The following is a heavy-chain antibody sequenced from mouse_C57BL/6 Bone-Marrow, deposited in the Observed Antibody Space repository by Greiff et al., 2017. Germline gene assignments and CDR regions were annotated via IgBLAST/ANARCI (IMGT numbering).Heavy chain of an antibody. CDR3: AHGNYFDWYFAV. CDR2: IDPSSGGT. J-gene: IGHJ1*03. CDR1: GYTFTSYW. D-gene: IGHD2-1*01. V-gene: IGHV1-72*01. Sequence: VQLQQPGAELVKPGASVKLSCKASGYTFTSYWMHWVKQRPGRGLEWIGRIDPSSGGTKYNEKFKSKATLTVDKPSSTAYMQLSSLTSEDSAVYYCAHGNYFDWYFAVWGTGATGTVSS.